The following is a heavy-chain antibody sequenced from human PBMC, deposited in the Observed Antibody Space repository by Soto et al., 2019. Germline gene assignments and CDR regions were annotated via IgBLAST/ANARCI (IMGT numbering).Heavy chain of an antibody. J-gene: IGHJ5*02. CDR2: IYYSGST. Sequence: SETLSLTCTVSGGSISSSSYYWGWIRQPPGKGLEWIGSIYYSGSTYYNPSLKSRVTISVDTSKNQFSLKLSSVTAADTAVYYCARHARIAAPPRSWDWFDPWGQGTLVTVSS. V-gene: IGHV4-39*01. CDR1: GGSISSSSYY. D-gene: IGHD6-13*01. CDR3: ARHARIAAPPRSWDWFDP.